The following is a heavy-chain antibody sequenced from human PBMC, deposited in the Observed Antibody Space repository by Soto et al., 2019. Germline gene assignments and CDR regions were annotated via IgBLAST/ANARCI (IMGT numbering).Heavy chain of an antibody. Sequence: ASVKVSCKASGGTFSSYTISWVRQAPGQGLEWMGRIIPILGIANYAQKFQGRVTITADKSTSTAYMELSSLRSEDTAVYYCARDLTTLTESHDYYYYFIDVWGKRTSDTGSS. V-gene: IGHV1-69*04. J-gene: IGHJ6*03. CDR2: IIPILGIA. CDR1: GGTFSSYT. D-gene: IGHD4-17*01. CDR3: ARDLTTLTESHDYYYYFIDV.